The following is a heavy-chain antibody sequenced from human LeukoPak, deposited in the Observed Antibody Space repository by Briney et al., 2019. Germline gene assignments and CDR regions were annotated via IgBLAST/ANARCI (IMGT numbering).Heavy chain of an antibody. J-gene: IGHJ4*02. CDR1: GFTFSSYA. V-gene: IGHV3-30-3*01. Sequence: PGRSLRLSCAASGFTFSSYAMHWVRQAPGKGLEWVAVISYDGSNKYYADSVKGRFTISRDNSKNTLYLQMNSLRAEDTAVYYCARENYGEHYFDYWGQGTLVTVSS. CDR3: ARENYGEHYFDY. CDR2: ISYDGSNK. D-gene: IGHD4-17*01.